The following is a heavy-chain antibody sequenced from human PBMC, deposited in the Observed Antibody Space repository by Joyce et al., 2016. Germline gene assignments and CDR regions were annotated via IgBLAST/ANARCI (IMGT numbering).Heavy chain of an antibody. CDR1: GGSIRNGDYY. J-gene: IGHJ4*02. D-gene: IGHD4-17*01. V-gene: IGHV4-30-4*01. CDR3: ARVTFGDFSADS. CDR2: IYYDGST. Sequence: QVQLQESVPGLVKPSQTLSITCTVSGGSIRNGDYYWRWIRQPPGKGLEWIGRIYYDGSTYFNPSLKSRVNMAVGTTRNQFSLRMNSVTAADTAMYYCARVTFGDFSADSWGRGTLVTVSS.